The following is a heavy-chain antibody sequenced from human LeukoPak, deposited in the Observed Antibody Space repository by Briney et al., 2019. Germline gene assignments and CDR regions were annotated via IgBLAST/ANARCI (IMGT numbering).Heavy chain of an antibody. CDR1: GFMFSSSW. CDR3: ATVVGASPDYFDY. J-gene: IGHJ4*02. V-gene: IGHV3-7*03. CDR2: IKKDGSVK. Sequence: GGSLRLSCAASGFMFSSSWMTWVRQAPGKGLEWVANIKKDGSVKHYVDSVKGRFTISRDNTKNTLYLEMNSLRAEDTAVYYCATVVGASPDYFDYWGQGTLVTVSP. D-gene: IGHD3-10*01.